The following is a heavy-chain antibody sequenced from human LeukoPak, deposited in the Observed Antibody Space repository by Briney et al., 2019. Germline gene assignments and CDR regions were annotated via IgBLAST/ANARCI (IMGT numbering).Heavy chain of an antibody. CDR2: ISYDECNE. CDR3: AKEGYYGSGSFPDF. CDR1: GFTFRSYG. D-gene: IGHD3-10*01. V-gene: IGHV3-30*18. J-gene: IGHJ4*02. Sequence: GGSLRLSCAACGFTFRSYGMHCVREAPGKGVEWVDVISYDECNESYAGPLKGRFTNSRDNSKNTLYLQMASLRAEYTAVYYFAKEGYYGSGSFPDFWGQGTLVTVYS.